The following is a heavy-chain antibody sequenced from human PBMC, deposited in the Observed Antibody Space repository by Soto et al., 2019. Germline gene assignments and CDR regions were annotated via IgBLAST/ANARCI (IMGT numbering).Heavy chain of an antibody. CDR1: GYTFTSYD. CDR3: ARGQRRYSSRWCTFGY. D-gene: IGHD6-13*01. CDR2: MNPNSGNT. J-gene: IGHJ4*02. Sequence: ASVKVSCKASGYTFTSYDINWVRQATGQGLEWMGWMNPNSGNTGYAQKFQGRVTMTRNTSISTAYMELSSLRSEDTAVYYCARGQRRYSSRWCTFGYWGQGTLVTVSS. V-gene: IGHV1-8*01.